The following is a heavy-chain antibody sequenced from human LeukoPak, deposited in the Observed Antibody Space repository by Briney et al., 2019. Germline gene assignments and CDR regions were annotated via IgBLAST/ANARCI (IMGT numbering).Heavy chain of an antibody. CDR3: AKWGDFDILTGYYVSDF. V-gene: IGHV3-23*01. J-gene: IGHJ4*02. CDR2: VTGRGSST. Sequence: QPGASLRLSCVASGFTFSNYAMSWVRQAPGKRLEWVSAVTGRGSSTYYADSVKGRFTISRDNSRNTLFLQMNCLRAEDTAIYYCAKWGDFDILTGYYVSDFWGQGTLVTVSS. D-gene: IGHD3-9*01. CDR1: GFTFSNYA.